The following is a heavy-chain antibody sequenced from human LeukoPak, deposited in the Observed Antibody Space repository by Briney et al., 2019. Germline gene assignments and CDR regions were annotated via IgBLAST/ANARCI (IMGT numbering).Heavy chain of an antibody. V-gene: IGHV3-66*01. CDR1: GFTVSSNY. J-gene: IGHJ6*02. D-gene: IGHD3-10*01. CDR3: ARDTRRDSDGSSLYNYYGMDV. Sequence: GGSLRLSCAASGFTVSSNYMSWVRQAPGKGLEWVSVIYSGGSTYYADSVKGRFTISRDNSKNTLYLQMNSLRAEDTAVYYCARDTRRDSDGSSLYNYYGMDVWGQGTTVTVSS. CDR2: IYSGGST.